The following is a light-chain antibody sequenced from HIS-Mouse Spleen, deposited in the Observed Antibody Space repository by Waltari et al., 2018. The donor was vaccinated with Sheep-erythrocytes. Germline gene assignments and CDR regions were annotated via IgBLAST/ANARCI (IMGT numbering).Light chain of an antibody. CDR1: KLGDKY. Sequence: SYELTQPPSVSVSPGQTASITCSGDKLGDKYAYWYQQKPGQSPVLVIYQDSKRPSGIPERFSGSSSGTTVTLTISGVQAEDEADYYCQSADSSGTYRWVFGGGTKLTVL. J-gene: IGLJ3*02. V-gene: IGLV3-25*03. CDR2: QDS. CDR3: QSADSSGTYRWV.